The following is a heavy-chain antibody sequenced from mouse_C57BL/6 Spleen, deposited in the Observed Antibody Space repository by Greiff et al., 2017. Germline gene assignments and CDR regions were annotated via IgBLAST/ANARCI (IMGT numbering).Heavy chain of an antibody. J-gene: IGHJ3*01. CDR3: ARSTGTAFAY. Sequence: VQLQQSGPVLVKPGASVKMSCKASGYTFTDYYMNWVKQSHGKSLEWIGVINPYNGGTSYNQKFKGKATLTVDKSSSTAYMELNSLTSEDSAVYYCARSTGTAFAYWGQGTLVTVSA. CDR2: INPYNGGT. D-gene: IGHD4-1*01. V-gene: IGHV1-19*01. CDR1: GYTFTDYY.